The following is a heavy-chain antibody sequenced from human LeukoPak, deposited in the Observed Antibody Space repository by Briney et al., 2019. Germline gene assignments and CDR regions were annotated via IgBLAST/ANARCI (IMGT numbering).Heavy chain of an antibody. CDR1: GFTFSSYN. CDR2: ISFSSRAR. V-gene: IGHV3-48*01. CDR3: ARAYCSSTSCFG. J-gene: IGHJ4*02. D-gene: IGHD2-2*01. Sequence: GGSLRLSCAASGFTFSSYNMNWVRQAPGKGLEWVSSISFSSRARYYADSVKGRFTISRDNFKDSLYLQMDSLRAEDTAVYYCARAYCSSTSCFGWGQGTLVTVSS.